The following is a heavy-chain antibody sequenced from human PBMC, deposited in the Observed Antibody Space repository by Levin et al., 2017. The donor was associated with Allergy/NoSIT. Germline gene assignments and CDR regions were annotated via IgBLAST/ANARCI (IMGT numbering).Heavy chain of an antibody. Sequence: SETLSLTCTVSGGSISSYYWSWIRQPPGKGLEWIGYIYYSGSTNYNPSLKSRVTISVDTSKNQFSLKLSSVTAADTAVYYCARFKDYYGSGSYYKRGYYYYGMDVWGQGTTVTVSS. D-gene: IGHD3-10*01. V-gene: IGHV4-59*01. CDR3: ARFKDYYGSGSYYKRGYYYYGMDV. J-gene: IGHJ6*02. CDR1: GGSISSYY. CDR2: IYYSGST.